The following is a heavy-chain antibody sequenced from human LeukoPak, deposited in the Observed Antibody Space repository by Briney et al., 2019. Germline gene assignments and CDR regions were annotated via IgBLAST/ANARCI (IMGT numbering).Heavy chain of an antibody. CDR1: GFTFSSYG. Sequence: PGGSLRLSCAASGFTFSSYGMHWVRQAPGKGLEWVAVISYDGSNKYYADSVKGRFTISRDNSKNTLYLQMNSLRAEDTAVYYCAKDLVPDNYYYYYGMDVWGQGTTVTVSS. J-gene: IGHJ6*02. D-gene: IGHD3-22*01. CDR3: AKDLVPDNYYYYYGMDV. V-gene: IGHV3-30*18. CDR2: ISYDGSNK.